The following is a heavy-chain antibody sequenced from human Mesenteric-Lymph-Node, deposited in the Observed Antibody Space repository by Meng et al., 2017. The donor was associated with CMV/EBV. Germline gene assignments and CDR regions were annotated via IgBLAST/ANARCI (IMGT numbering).Heavy chain of an antibody. CDR2: IDVDGRDT. Sequence: GESLKISCAASGFTFSGHWIHWVRQAPGRGLVWVSRIDVDGRDTYADFAKGRFTVSRDNAKNTFYLEMNNLRPEDTGVYYCARERLAKSDFDYWGLGTLVTVSS. V-gene: IGHV3-74*01. CDR1: GFTFSGHW. D-gene: IGHD3-9*01. CDR3: ARERLAKSDFDY. J-gene: IGHJ4*02.